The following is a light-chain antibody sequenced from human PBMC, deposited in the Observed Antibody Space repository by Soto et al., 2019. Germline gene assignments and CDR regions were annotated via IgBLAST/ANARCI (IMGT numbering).Light chain of an antibody. CDR2: GAS. CDR1: QSVSSSY. J-gene: IGKJ1*01. Sequence: EIVLTQSPGTLSLSPGERATLSCRASQSVSSSYLAWYQQKPGQAPRLLIYGASSRATGIPDRFSGSGSGTDFTLPISRLEREDFAVYYCQQYGSSPWTFGQGTQVDIK. V-gene: IGKV3-20*01. CDR3: QQYGSSPWT.